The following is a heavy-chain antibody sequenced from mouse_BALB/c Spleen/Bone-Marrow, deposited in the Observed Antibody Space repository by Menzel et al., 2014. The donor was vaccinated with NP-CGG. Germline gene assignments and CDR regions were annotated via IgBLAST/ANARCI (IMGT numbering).Heavy chain of an antibody. CDR3: ASATTATYYAMDY. CDR2: IDPANGNT. V-gene: IGHV14-3*02. D-gene: IGHD1-2*01. Sequence: VQLQQSGAELVKPGASVKLSCTASGFNIKDTYMHWVKQRPEQGLEWIGRIDPANGNTKYDPKFQGKATITTDTSSNTAYLQVSSLTSEDTAVYYGASATTATYYAMDYWGQGTSVTVSS. CDR1: GFNIKDTY. J-gene: IGHJ4*01.